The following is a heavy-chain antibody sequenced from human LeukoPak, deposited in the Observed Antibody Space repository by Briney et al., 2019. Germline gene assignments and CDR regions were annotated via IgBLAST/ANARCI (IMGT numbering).Heavy chain of an antibody. D-gene: IGHD2-15*01. Sequence: PSETLSLTCIVSGGAITSHYWTWIRQSPVKGLEWIGDISNSGSTSYNPSLKSRVAISIDTSKNQFSLKLSSVTAADTAVYYCGRDALVGYFSYYYMDVWGKGTTVTVSS. CDR3: GRDALVGYFSYYYMDV. J-gene: IGHJ6*03. CDR1: GGAITSHY. CDR2: ISNSGST. V-gene: IGHV4-59*11.